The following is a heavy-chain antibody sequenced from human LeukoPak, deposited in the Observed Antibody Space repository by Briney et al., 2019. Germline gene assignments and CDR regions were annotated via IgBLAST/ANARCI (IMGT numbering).Heavy chain of an antibody. CDR2: IYAGNSDT. CDR3: AILNHPDGRVY. CDR1: GYTFTTSW. D-gene: IGHD5-24*01. V-gene: IGHV5-51*01. Sequence: GESLRISCQGFGYTFTTSWIGWVRQLPGKGLEWMAIIYAGNSDTKYSPSFQGQVSISTDRSISTAYLQWSSLQASDTAIYFCAILNHPDGRVYWGQGTLVTVSS. J-gene: IGHJ4*02.